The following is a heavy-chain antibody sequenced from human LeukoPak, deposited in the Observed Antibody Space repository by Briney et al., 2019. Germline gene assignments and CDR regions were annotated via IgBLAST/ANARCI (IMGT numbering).Heavy chain of an antibody. CDR3: ARGQDWNHDY. J-gene: IGHJ4*02. Sequence: GGSLRLSCAASGFTFSRYWMSWVRQAPGKGLEWVANIRDDGSDKYYVDSVKGRFTISRDNAKNSLYLQMNSLRAEDTAVYYCARGQDWNHDYWGQGTLVTVSS. CDR2: IRDDGSDK. D-gene: IGHD1-1*01. CDR1: GFTFSRYW. V-gene: IGHV3-7*01.